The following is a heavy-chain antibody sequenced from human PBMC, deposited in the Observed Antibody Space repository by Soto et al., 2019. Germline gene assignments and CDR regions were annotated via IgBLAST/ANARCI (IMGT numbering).Heavy chain of an antibody. CDR1: GYTFTSYY. CDR2: INPSGGST. CDR3: ARMVIVVVPAATNYYYYYGMDV. V-gene: IGHV1-46*01. D-gene: IGHD2-2*01. Sequence: ASVKVSCKASGYTFTSYYMHWVRQAPGQGLEWMGIINPSGGSTSYAQKFQGRVTMTRDTSTSTVYMELSSLRSEDTAVYYCARMVIVVVPAATNYYYYYGMDVWGQGTTVTVSS. J-gene: IGHJ6*02.